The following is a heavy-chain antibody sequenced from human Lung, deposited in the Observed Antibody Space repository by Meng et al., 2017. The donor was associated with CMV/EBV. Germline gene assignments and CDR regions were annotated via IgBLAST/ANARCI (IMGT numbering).Heavy chain of an antibody. D-gene: IGHD4-23*01. CDR2: ISSSGSTI. CDR1: GFTFSDYY. V-gene: IGHV3-11*04. CDR3: ASLVVTTLYYYYGMDV. Sequence: GGSXRLXCAASGFTFSDYYMSWIRQAAGKGLEWVSYISSSGSTIYYADSVKGRFTISRDNAKNSLYLQMNSLRAEDTAVYYCASLVVTTLYYYYGMDVWGQGTTVTVSS. J-gene: IGHJ6*02.